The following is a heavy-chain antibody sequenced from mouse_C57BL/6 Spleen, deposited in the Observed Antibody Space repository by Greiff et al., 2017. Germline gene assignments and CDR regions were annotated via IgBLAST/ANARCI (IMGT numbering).Heavy chain of an antibody. CDR1: GYTFTSYW. CDR2: IHPNSGST. CDR3: ARAERYVYFYV. J-gene: IGHJ1*03. Sequence: QVQLQQPGAELVKPGASVKLSCKASGYTFTSYWMHWVKQRPGQGLEWIGMIHPNSGSTNYNEKFKSKATLTVDKSSSTAYMQLSSLTSEDSAGYYCARAERYVYFYVWGTGTTVTVSS. V-gene: IGHV1-64*01. D-gene: IGHD1-1*01.